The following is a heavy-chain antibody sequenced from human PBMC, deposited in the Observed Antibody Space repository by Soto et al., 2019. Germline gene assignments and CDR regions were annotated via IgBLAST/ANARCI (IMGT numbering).Heavy chain of an antibody. Sequence: GASVKVSCKASGGTFSSYAISWVRQAPGQGLEWMGGIIPIFGTANYAQKFQGRVTITADESTSTAYMELSSLRSEDTAVYYCARGAKRYYWNYEGTYYYYGMDVWGQGTTVTVSS. CDR3: ARGAKRYYWNYEGTYYYYGMDV. CDR1: GGTFSSYA. CDR2: IIPIFGTA. V-gene: IGHV1-69*13. D-gene: IGHD1-7*01. J-gene: IGHJ6*02.